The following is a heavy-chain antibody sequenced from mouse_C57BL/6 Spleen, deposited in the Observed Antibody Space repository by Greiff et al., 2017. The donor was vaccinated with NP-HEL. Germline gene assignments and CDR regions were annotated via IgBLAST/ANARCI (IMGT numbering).Heavy chain of an antibody. CDR1: GFTFSSYA. J-gene: IGHJ4*01. V-gene: IGHV5-4*01. Sequence: EVQLVESGGGLVKPGGSLKLSCAASGFTFSSYAMSWVRQTPEKRLEWVATISDGGSYTYYPDNVKGRFTISRDNAKNNLYLQMSHLKSEDTAMYYCANIDYDYDEAMDYWGQGTSVTVSS. D-gene: IGHD2-4*01. CDR3: ANIDYDYDEAMDY. CDR2: ISDGGSYT.